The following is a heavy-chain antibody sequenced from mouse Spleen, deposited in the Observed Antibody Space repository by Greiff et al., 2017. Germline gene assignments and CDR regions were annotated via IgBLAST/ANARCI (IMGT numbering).Heavy chain of an antibody. J-gene: IGHJ4*01. CDR3: AKGYGNYPMDY. D-gene: IGHD2-1*01. CDR1: GYTFTSYW. V-gene: IGHV1-69*01. CDR2: IDPSDSYT. Sequence: VQLQQPGAELVMPGASVKLSCKASGYTFTSYWMHWVKQRPGQGLEWIGEIDPSDSYTNYNQKFKGKATLTVDKSSSTAYMQLSSLTSEDSAVYYCAKGYGNYPMDYWGQGTSVTVSS.